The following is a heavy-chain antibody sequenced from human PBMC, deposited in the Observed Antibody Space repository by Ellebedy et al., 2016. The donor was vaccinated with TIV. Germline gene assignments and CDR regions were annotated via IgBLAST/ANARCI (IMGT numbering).Heavy chain of an antibody. D-gene: IGHD5-18*01. CDR1: GGSFTGYY. CDR3: ARGSSYGDFDY. J-gene: IGHJ4*02. V-gene: IGHV4-34*01. Sequence: MPSETLSLTCAVYGGSFTGYYWSWIRQPPGKGLEWIGEINHSGSTNYNPSLKSRVTVSVDTFKNQFSLKLSSVTAADTAVYYCARGSSYGDFDYWGQGTLVTVSS. CDR2: INHSGST.